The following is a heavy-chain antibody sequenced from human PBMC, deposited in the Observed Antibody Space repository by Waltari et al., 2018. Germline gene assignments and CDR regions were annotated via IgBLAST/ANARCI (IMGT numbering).Heavy chain of an antibody. CDR3: ARGAVRYYYYMDV. J-gene: IGHJ6*03. CDR1: GFTFSSYA. Sequence: QVQLVESGGGVVQPGRSLRLSCAASGFTFSSYAMHWVRQAPGKGPGWGAVIEYDGSNKYYADSVKGRFTISRDNSKNKLYLQMNSRRAEDTAVYYCARGAVRYYYYMDVWGKGTTVTVSS. V-gene: IGHV3-30-3*01. CDR2: IEYDGSNK.